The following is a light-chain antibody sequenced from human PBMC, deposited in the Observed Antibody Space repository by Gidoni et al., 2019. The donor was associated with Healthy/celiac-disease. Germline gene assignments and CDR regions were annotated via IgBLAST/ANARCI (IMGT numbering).Light chain of an antibody. Sequence: IQLTQSPSSLSASVGDRVTITCRASQGISSSLAWYQQKPGKAPKLLIYDASSLESGVPSRFSGSGSGTEFTLTISSLQPEDFATYYCQQFNSYPPLTFGGXTKVEIK. J-gene: IGKJ4*01. CDR1: QGISSS. V-gene: IGKV1-13*02. CDR3: QQFNSYPPLT. CDR2: DAS.